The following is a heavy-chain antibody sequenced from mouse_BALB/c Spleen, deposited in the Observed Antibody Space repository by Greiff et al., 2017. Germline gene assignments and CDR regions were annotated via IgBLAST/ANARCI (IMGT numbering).Heavy chain of an antibody. V-gene: IGHV2-4-1*01. CDR3: ARSSYGYDVGYFDV. J-gene: IGHJ1*01. CDR1: GFSLTSYG. Sequence: QVQLKQSGPGLVQPSQSLSITCTVSGFSLTSYGVHWVRQSPGKGLEWLGVIWSGGSTDYNAAFISRLSISKDNPKSQVFFKMNSLQADDTAIYYCARSSYGYDVGYFDVWGAGTTVTVSS. D-gene: IGHD2-9*01. CDR2: IWSGGST.